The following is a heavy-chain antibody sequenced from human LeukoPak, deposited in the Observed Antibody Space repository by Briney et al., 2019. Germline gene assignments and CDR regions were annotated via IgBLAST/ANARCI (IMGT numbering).Heavy chain of an antibody. CDR1: GFTVSSNY. CDR2: IYSGGNT. CDR3: ARGYSSDWSLETFDY. J-gene: IGHJ4*02. D-gene: IGHD6-19*01. V-gene: IGHV3-53*01. Sequence: PGGSLRLSCAASGFTVSSNYMSWVRQAPGKGLEWVSVIYSGGNTYYADSVKGRFTISRDNSKNTLYLQMNSLRDEDTAVYYCARGYSSDWSLETFDYWGQGTLVTVRS.